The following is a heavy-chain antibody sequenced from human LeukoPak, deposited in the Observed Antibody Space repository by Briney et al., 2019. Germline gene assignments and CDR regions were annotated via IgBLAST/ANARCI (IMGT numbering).Heavy chain of an antibody. CDR3: AKGQDGSGSLGAFDI. D-gene: IGHD3-10*01. J-gene: IGHJ3*02. CDR1: GFTFSSYG. CDR2: IWYDGSNK. Sequence: GGSLRLSCAASGFTFSSYGMHWVRRAPGKGLEWVAVIWYDGSNKYYADSVKGRFTISRDNSKNTLYLQMNSLRAEDTAVYYCAKGQDGSGSLGAFDIWGQGTMVTVSS. V-gene: IGHV3-33*06.